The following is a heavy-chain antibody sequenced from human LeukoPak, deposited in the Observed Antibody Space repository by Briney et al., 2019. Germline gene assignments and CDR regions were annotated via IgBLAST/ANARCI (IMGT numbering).Heavy chain of an antibody. CDR3: VRDRDYGDYAYAFDI. D-gene: IGHD4-17*01. J-gene: IGHJ3*02. CDR2: IYYSGST. CDR1: GGSISSYY. V-gene: IGHV4-59*01. Sequence: PSETLSLTCTVSGGSISSYYWSWIRQPPGKGLEWSGYIYYSGSTNYNPSLKSRVTISVDTSKNQFSLKLSSVTAADTAVYYCVRDRDYGDYAYAFDIWGQGTMVTVSS.